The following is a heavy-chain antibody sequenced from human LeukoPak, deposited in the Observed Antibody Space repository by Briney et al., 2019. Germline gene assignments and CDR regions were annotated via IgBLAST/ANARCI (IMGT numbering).Heavy chain of an antibody. CDR1: GFIVSSNY. CDR2: IYSGGST. CDR3: ARDLIYDLYFDY. Sequence: GGSLRLSCAASGFIVSSNYMSWVRQAPGKGLEWVSVIYSGGSTYYADSVKGRFTISRDNSKNTLYLQMNSLRAEDTAVYYCARDLIYDLYFDYWGQGTLVTVSS. V-gene: IGHV3-53*05. J-gene: IGHJ4*02. D-gene: IGHD5/OR15-5a*01.